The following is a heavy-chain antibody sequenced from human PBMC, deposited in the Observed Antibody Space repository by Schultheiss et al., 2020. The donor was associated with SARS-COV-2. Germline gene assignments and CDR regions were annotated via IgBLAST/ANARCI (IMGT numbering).Heavy chain of an antibody. CDR2: ISYDGRSK. CDR3: ARAMPNGKLAFDY. V-gene: IGHV3-30*07. J-gene: IGHJ4*02. D-gene: IGHD2-2*01. CDR1: GFTFSSYA. Sequence: GGSLRLSCAASGFTFSSYAMHWVRQAPGKGLEWVALISYDGRSKHYADSVKGRFTISRDNSKNTLYLQMNSLRAEDTAVYYCARAMPNGKLAFDYWGQGTLVTVAS.